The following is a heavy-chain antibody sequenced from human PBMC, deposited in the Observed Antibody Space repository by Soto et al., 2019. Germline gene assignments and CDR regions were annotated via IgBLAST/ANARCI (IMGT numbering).Heavy chain of an antibody. CDR2: ISYDGSNK. CDR3: ARGYPRGVTMIVVVSTDY. Sequence: GGSLRLSCAASGFTFSSYAMHWVRQAPGKGLEWVAVISYDGSNKYYADSVKGRFTISRDNSKNTLYLQMNSLRAEDTAVYYCARGYPRGVTMIVVVSTDYWGQGTLVTVSS. V-gene: IGHV3-30-3*01. J-gene: IGHJ4*02. D-gene: IGHD3-22*01. CDR1: GFTFSSYA.